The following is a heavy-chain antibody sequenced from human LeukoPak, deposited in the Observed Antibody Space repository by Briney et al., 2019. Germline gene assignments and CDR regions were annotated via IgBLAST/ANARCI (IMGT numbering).Heavy chain of an antibody. CDR1: GYTFTGYY. V-gene: IGHV1-2*02. CDR3: ARGPYSSGWLPFDY. J-gene: IGHJ4*02. CDR2: INPNSGDT. D-gene: IGHD6-19*01. Sequence: GASVKVSCKASGYTFTGYYKHWVRQAPGQGLEWMGWINPNSGDTHYTQKFQGRVTMTSDTSIGTAYLEVNRLTSDDTAVYYCARGPYSSGWLPFDYWGQGTLVTVSS.